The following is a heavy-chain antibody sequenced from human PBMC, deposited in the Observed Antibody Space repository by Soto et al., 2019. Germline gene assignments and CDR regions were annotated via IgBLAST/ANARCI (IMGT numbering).Heavy chain of an antibody. CDR1: GDSVSSNSAA. CDR2: TYYRSKWYN. J-gene: IGHJ3*02. D-gene: IGHD7-27*01. V-gene: IGHV6-1*01. CDR3: ASSPDQLGIQDDAFDI. Sequence: SQTLSLTCAISGDSVSSNSAAWNWIRQSPSRGLEWLGRTYYRSKWYNDYAVSVKSRITINPDTSKNQFSLQLNSVTPEDTAVYYCASSPDQLGIQDDAFDIWGQGTMVTVSS.